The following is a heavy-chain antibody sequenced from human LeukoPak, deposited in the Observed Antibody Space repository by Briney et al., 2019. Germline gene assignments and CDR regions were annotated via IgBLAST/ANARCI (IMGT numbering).Heavy chain of an antibody. D-gene: IGHD2-15*01. Sequence: GGSLRLSCAASGFTFSSYAMSWVRQAPGKGLEWVSAISDSGAGTYYADSVKGRFTISRDNSKNTLYLQMNSLRAEDTAVYYCAKVQYCSGGSCYSLDYWGQGTLVTVSS. CDR3: AKVQYCSGGSCYSLDY. J-gene: IGHJ4*02. CDR2: ISDSGAGT. V-gene: IGHV3-23*01. CDR1: GFTFSSYA.